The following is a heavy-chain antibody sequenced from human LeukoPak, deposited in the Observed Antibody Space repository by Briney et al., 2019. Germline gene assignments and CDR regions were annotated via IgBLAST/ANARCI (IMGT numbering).Heavy chain of an antibody. J-gene: IGHJ3*02. CDR1: GFTVSSNY. CDR3: ARDRSGTDRRGLAFDI. D-gene: IGHD1-26*01. CDR2: IYSGGST. V-gene: IGHV3-53*01. Sequence: GGSLRLSCAASGFTVSSNYMSWVRQAPGKGLEWVSVIYSGGSTYYADSVKGRFTISRDNSKNTLYLQMNSLRAEDTAVYYCARDRSGTDRRGLAFDIWGQGTMVTVSS.